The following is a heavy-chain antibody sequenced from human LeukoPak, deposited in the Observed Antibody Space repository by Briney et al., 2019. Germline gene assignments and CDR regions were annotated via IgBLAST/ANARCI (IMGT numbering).Heavy chain of an antibody. Sequence: PGGSLRLSCAASGFTFSSYGIHWFRQAPGKGLDWVAAISYDSNKKYYADSVKGRFTISRDNSKNTLYLQMNSLRAEDTAVYYCAKGVYTGSAYFDYWGQGTLVTVSS. D-gene: IGHD5-12*01. CDR1: GFTFSSYG. V-gene: IGHV3-30*18. CDR2: ISYDSNKK. CDR3: AKGVYTGSAYFDY. J-gene: IGHJ4*02.